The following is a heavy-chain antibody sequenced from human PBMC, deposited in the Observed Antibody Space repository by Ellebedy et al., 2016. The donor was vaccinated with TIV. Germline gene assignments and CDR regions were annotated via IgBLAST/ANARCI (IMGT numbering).Heavy chain of an antibody. D-gene: IGHD2-2*01. V-gene: IGHV4-38-2*02. CDR2: IYYSGST. CDR3: ARESPVVVPAAYYYYYGMDV. Sequence: ESLKISXAASGFTFSSYSMNWIRQPPGKGLEWIGSIYYSGSTYYNPSLKSRVTISVDTSKNQFSLKLSSVTAADTAVYYCARESPVVVPAAYYYYYGMDVWGQGTTVTVSS. J-gene: IGHJ6*02. CDR1: GFTFSSYS.